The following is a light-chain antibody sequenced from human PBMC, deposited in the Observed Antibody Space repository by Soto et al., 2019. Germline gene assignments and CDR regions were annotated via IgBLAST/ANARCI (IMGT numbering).Light chain of an antibody. CDR1: QSVSNNY. J-gene: IGKJ2*01. Sequence: EVVLTQSPGTLSLSPGERATLSCRASQSVSNNYFAWYQQKPGQAPRLLIFGSSDRATGIPDRFSGSGSGTDFTLTSSRLEPEDFAVDYCQQYGSSPPYTFGQGTKLEIK. V-gene: IGKV3-20*01. CDR3: QQYGSSPPYT. CDR2: GSS.